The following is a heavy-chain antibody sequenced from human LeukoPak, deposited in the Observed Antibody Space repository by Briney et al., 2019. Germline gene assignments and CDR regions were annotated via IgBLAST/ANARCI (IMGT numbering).Heavy chain of an antibody. V-gene: IGHV4-31*03. D-gene: IGHD1-26*01. CDR2: IFYRGNT. CDR1: GVSISGGDY. J-gene: IGHJ5*02. Sequence: QPSETLSLTCIVSGVSISGGDYWSWIRQHPGRGLAWIGYIFYRGNTYYSPSLKSRVSMSIDTSKNQFSLVLSSVTAADTAVYYCARVIEYSGRFDPWGQGTLVTVSS. CDR3: ARVIEYSGRFDP.